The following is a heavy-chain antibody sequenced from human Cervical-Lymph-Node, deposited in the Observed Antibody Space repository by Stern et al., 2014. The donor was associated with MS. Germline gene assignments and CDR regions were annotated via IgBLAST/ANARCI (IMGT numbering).Heavy chain of an antibody. V-gene: IGHV1-2*02. Sequence: VHLVESGAALRKPGASVEVSCEASGYNFIDYYIHWVRQAPGQGLEWVGWINPHTGDTRYAQKFLGRVAMTRDTSINTAYLELNSLTSDDTAFYYCTRGRGTLLYLHWGQGTLITVSS. CDR2: INPHTGDT. CDR3: TRGRGTLLYLH. D-gene: IGHD2-15*01. CDR1: GYNFIDYY. J-gene: IGHJ4*02.